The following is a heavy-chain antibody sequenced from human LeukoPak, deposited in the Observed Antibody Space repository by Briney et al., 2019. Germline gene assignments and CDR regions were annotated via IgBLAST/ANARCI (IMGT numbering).Heavy chain of an antibody. J-gene: IGHJ4*02. CDR1: GFTFSDYA. V-gene: IGHV3-64*01. CDR2: ISSNGGSI. CDR3: AKLLYYYDSSQPY. Sequence: PGGSLRLSCAASGFTFSDYAMHWVRQAPGKELEYVSAISSNGGSIHYANSVKGRFTISRDNSKNTLYLQMDSLRAEDMAVYYCAKLLYYYDSSQPYWGQGTLVTVSS. D-gene: IGHD3-22*01.